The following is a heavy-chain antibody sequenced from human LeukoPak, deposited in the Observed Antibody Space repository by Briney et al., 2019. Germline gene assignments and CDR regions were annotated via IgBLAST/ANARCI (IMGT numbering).Heavy chain of an antibody. CDR3: ARLLFEAIVGNY. V-gene: IGHV4-39*01. Sequence: PSETLSLTCTVSGGSISSSSYYWGWIRQTPGKGLEWIGSIYYSRTTYYNPSLKSRVIISVDTSKNQFSLRLSSVTAADTAVYYCARLLFEAIVGNYWGQGTLVTVSS. CDR1: GGSISSSSYY. J-gene: IGHJ4*02. D-gene: IGHD3-16*02. CDR2: IYYSRTT.